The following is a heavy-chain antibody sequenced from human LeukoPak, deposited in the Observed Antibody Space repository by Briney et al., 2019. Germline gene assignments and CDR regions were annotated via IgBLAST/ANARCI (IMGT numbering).Heavy chain of an antibody. J-gene: IGHJ3*02. CDR2: IYHSGSS. CDR1: GGPISSRDW. CDR3: ARIPNSSTWSDAFDI. D-gene: IGHD6-13*01. Sequence: SETLSLTCAVSGGPISSRDWWTWVRQPPGKGLEWSGEIYHSGSSNYNPSLKSRVTISIDTSKNHFSLNLSSVTAADTAVYYCARIPNSSTWSDAFDIWGQGTMVTVSS. V-gene: IGHV4-4*02.